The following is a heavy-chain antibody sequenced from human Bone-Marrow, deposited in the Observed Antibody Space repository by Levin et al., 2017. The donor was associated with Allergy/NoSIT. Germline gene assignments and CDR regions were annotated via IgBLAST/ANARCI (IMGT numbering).Heavy chain of an antibody. CDR3: ARDPGDMASYFYSGMDV. D-gene: IGHD1-26*01. J-gene: IGHJ6*02. Sequence: ASVKVSCKASGGTFSSHAINWVRQAPGQGLEWMGGIIPIFGSTSYAQKFQGRVMITADRSTSTAYMELSGLTSEDTAVYYCARDPGDMASYFYSGMDVWGQGTTVTVSS. V-gene: IGHV1-69*06. CDR2: IIPIFGST. CDR1: GGTFSSHA.